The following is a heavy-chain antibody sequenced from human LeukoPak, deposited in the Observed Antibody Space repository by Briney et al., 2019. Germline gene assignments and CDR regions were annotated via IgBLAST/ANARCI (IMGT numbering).Heavy chain of an antibody. D-gene: IGHD4-23*01. CDR1: GFTFSTYG. Sequence: GGSLRLSCAASGFTFSTYGMNWVRQAPGKRLEWVSYIGTSSSTIYYADSVKGRFTISRDNAKNSLYLQMNSLRDEDTAVYYCARHDYGGNSGDYWGQGTLVTVSS. J-gene: IGHJ4*02. CDR2: IGTSSSTI. V-gene: IGHV3-48*02. CDR3: ARHDYGGNSGDY.